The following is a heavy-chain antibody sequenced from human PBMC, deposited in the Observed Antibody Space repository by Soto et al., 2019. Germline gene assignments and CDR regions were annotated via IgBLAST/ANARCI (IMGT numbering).Heavy chain of an antibody. CDR3: AIERFGARRVRGSD. D-gene: IGHD1-26*01. CDR2: IVPLLGIT. CDR1: GGTSTIYL. Sequence: SGKASCKAPGGTSTIYLITWGRPAPGQGLAWLGRIVPLLGITNYAGNFQDRLTITADQSKGTAYMELSSLGFEDTALYCCAIERFGARRVRGSDWGRGTQVIVAS. V-gene: IGHV1-69*04. J-gene: IGHJ4*02.